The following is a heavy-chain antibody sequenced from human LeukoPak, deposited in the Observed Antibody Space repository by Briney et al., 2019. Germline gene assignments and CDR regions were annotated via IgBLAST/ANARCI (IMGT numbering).Heavy chain of an antibody. CDR3: AKAPVTTCSGAYCYPFDY. CDR1: GFTLSSYA. J-gene: IGHJ4*02. V-gene: IGHV3-23*01. Sequence: PGGSLRLSCAASGFTLSSYAMSWVRQAPGKGLEWVSAISVSGNTYDADSVKGRFTISRDSSKNTLYLQMNRLRAEDAAVYYCAKAPVTTCSGAYCYPFDYWGQGTLVTVSS. CDR2: ISVSGNT. D-gene: IGHD2-21*01.